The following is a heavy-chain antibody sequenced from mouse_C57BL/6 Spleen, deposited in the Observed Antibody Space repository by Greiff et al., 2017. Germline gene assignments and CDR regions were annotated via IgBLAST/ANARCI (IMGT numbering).Heavy chain of an antibody. CDR1: GYAFSSSW. V-gene: IGHV1-82*01. CDR3: AKALYSNYGAY. D-gene: IGHD2-5*01. CDR2: IYPGDGDN. Sequence: VQLQQSGPELVKPGASVKISCKASGYAFSSSWMNWVKQRPGKGLEWIGRIYPGDGDNNYNGKFKGKATLTADKSSSTAYMQLSSLTSEYSAVYFCAKALYSNYGAYWGQGTLVTVSA. J-gene: IGHJ3*01.